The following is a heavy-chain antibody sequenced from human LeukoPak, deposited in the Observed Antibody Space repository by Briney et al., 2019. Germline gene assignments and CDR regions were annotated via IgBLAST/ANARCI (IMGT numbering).Heavy chain of an antibody. J-gene: IGHJ4*02. CDR2: IYYSGST. CDR1: GGSISSSSYY. D-gene: IGHD5-12*01. CDR3: ARLEYSGYDRYYFDY. V-gene: IGHV4-39*01. Sequence: SETLSLTCTVSGGSISSSSYYWGWIRQPPGKGLEWIGSIYYSGSTHYNPSLKSRVTISVDTSKNQFSLKLSSVTAADTAVYYCARLEYSGYDRYYFDYWGQGTLVTVSS.